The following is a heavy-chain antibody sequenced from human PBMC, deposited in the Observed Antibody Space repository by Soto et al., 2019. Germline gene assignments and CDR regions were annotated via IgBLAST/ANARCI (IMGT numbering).Heavy chain of an antibody. J-gene: IGHJ4*02. CDR2: ISSTTNYI. Sequence: VGSLRLSCAASGFTFTRYSMNWVRQAPGKGLEWVSSISSTTNYIYYGDSLKGRFTISRVNAKNSLYLEMNSLRAEDTAVYYCARESEDLTSNFDYWGQGTLVTVSS. CDR1: GFTFTRYS. V-gene: IGHV3-21*06. CDR3: ARESEDLTSNFDY.